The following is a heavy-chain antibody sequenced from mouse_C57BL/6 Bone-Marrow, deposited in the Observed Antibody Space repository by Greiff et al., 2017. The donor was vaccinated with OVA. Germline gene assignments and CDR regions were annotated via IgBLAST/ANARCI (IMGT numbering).Heavy chain of an antibody. CDR1: GYTFTSYW. CDR2: IHPSDSDT. V-gene: IGHV1-74*01. J-gene: IGHJ3*01. CDR3: AIFWPRFAY. Sequence: VQLQQPGAELVKPGASVKVSCKASGYTFTSYWMHWVKQRPGQGLEWIGRIHPSDSDTNYNQKFKGKATLTVDKSSSTAYMQLSSLTAADSAVYYCAIFWPRFAYWGQGTLVTVSA.